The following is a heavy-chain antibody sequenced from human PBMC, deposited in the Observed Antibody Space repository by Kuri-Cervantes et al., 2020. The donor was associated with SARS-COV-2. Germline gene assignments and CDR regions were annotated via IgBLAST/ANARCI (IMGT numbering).Heavy chain of an antibody. V-gene: IGHV4-39*01. CDR1: GGSISSYY. CDR2: IYYSGST. J-gene: IGHJ4*02. D-gene: IGHD3-3*01. CDR3: ARLEV. Sequence: GSLRLSCTVSGGSISSYYWSWIRQPPGKGLEWIGSIYYSGSTYYNPSLKSRVTISVDTSKNQYSLKLTSVTAADTAVYYCARLEVWGPGTLVTVSS.